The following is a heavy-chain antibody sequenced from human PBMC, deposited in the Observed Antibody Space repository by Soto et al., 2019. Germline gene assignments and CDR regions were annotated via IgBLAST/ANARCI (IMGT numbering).Heavy chain of an antibody. V-gene: IGHV4-4*02. Sequence: SETLSLTCAVSGYSISSSDWWSRVRRPPGKGLEWIGEVYHSGITNYNPSLESRVTISVDRSKNQFSLKLSSVTAADTTAYYLAREGGAVLRYSDRSHYAMEVWGQETTVTVSS. CDR1: GYSISSSDW. CDR3: AREGGAVLRYSDRSHYAMEV. D-gene: IGHD3-9*01. CDR2: VYHSGIT. J-gene: IGHJ6*02.